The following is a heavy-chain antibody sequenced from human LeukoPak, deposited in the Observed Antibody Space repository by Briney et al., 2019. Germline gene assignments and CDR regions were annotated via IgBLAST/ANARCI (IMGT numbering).Heavy chain of an antibody. CDR3: ARRMVRGFPVK. V-gene: IGHV4-34*01. J-gene: IGHJ4*02. Sequence: SETLSLTCAVHGGSFSGYYWSWIRQPPGKGLEWIGEINHSGSTNYNPSLKSRVTISVDTSKNQFSLKLSSVTAADTAVYYCARRMVRGFPVKWGQGTLVTVSS. CDR2: INHSGST. D-gene: IGHD3-10*01. CDR1: GGSFSGYY.